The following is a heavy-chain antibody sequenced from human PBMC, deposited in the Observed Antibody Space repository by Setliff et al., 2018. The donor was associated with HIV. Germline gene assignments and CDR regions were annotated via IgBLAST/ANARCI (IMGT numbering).Heavy chain of an antibody. Sequence: SETLSLTCTVSGGSFSDYYWSWIRQPPGKGLEWIGEINHSGTSNSNPSLKSRVTISVDTSKNQFSLRLTSVTAADTAVYYCAGENPDGWLHHYTDVWGKETTVTVSS. D-gene: IGHD2-15*01. V-gene: IGHV4-34*01. CDR3: AGENPDGWLHHYTDV. CDR2: INHSGTS. J-gene: IGHJ6*03. CDR1: GGSFSDYY.